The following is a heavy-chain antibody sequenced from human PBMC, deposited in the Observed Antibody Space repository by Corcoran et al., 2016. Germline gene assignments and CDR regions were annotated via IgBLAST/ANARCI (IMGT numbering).Heavy chain of an antibody. Sequence: QVQLVQSGAEVKKPGSSVKVSCKASGGTFSSYAISWVRQAPGQGLEWMGGIIPIFGTANYAQKFQGRVTITADESTSTAYMELSSLRSEDTAVYYCARWNEYGPERDYYGMDGWGQGTTVTVSS. CDR3: ARWNEYGPERDYYGMDG. CDR2: IIPIFGTA. CDR1: GGTFSSYA. V-gene: IGHV1-69*01. J-gene: IGHJ6*02. D-gene: IGHD3-10*01.